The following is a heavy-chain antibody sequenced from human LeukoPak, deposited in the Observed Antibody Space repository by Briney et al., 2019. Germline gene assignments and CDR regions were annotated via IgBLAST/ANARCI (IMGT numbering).Heavy chain of an antibody. J-gene: IGHJ4*02. CDR1: GNYISSGDYY. D-gene: IGHD3-9*01. V-gene: IGHV4-30-4*01. CDR2: IYYNGIT. Sequence: PSETLSLTCTVSGNYISSGDYYWTWIRQPPGKGLEWFGYIYYNGITYYNPSLKSRVIISVDQPKKQFSLKLSSVTAADTAVYYCAGAVTGYYLSHYYFPYWGRGTLVTVSS. CDR3: AGAVTGYYLSHYYFPY.